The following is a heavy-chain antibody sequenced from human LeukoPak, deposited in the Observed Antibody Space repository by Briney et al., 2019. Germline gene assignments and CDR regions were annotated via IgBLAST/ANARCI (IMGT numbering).Heavy chain of an antibody. J-gene: IGHJ4*02. CDR2: ISWNSGSI. Sequence: GRSLRLSCAASGFTFDDYAMHWVRQAPGKGLEWVSGISWNSGSIGYADSVKGRFTISRDNAKNSLYLQMNSLRAEDTALYYCAKESPRFDYWGQGTLVTVSS. CDR3: AKESPRFDY. V-gene: IGHV3-9*01. CDR1: GFTFDDYA.